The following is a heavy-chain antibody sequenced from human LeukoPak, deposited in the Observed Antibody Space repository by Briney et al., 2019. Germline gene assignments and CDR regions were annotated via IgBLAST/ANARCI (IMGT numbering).Heavy chain of an antibody. CDR3: AKGIYSSGWSYFDY. V-gene: IGHV3-23*01. D-gene: IGHD6-19*01. J-gene: IGHJ4*01. CDR1: GFTFSNSA. CDR2: LSGSGITT. Sequence: PGGSLRLSCAASGFTFSNSAMCWVRQAPGKGLEWVSTLSGSGITTYYADSVKGRFTISRDNSKNTLYLQMNSLRAEDTVVYYCAKGIYSSGWSYFDYWGHGTLVTVSS.